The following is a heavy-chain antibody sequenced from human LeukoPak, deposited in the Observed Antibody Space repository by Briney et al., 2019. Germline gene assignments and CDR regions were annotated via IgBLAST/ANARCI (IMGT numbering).Heavy chain of an antibody. J-gene: IGHJ4*02. CDR2: IYSGGST. CDR1: GFTVSSNY. V-gene: IGHV3-53*01. Sequence: GGSLRLSCAASGFTVSSNYMSWVRQAPGKGLEWVSVIYSGGSTYYADSVKGRFTISRDNAKNSLYLQMNSLRAEDTAVYYCARADGDYRGYFDYWGQGTLVTVSS. CDR3: ARADGDYRGYFDY. D-gene: IGHD4-17*01.